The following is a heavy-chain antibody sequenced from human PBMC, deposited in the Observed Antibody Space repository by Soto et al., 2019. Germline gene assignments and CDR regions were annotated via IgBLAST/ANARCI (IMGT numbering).Heavy chain of an antibody. Sequence: QVRLVQSGAEVKKPGDSVKVSCKASGYTFTSYGMSWVRQAPGQGLEWMGWISAYSGNTDYAQKFQGRVTMTTDTSTSTAYMALRSPRSDDTAVYDCARDRSSSDYWGQGTLVTFSS. CDR3: ARDRSSSDY. V-gene: IGHV1-18*01. CDR2: ISAYSGNT. J-gene: IGHJ4*02. CDR1: GYTFTSYG. D-gene: IGHD6-6*01.